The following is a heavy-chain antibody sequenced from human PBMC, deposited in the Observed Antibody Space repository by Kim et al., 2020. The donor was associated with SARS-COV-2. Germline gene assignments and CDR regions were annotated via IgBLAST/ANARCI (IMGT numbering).Heavy chain of an antibody. V-gene: IGHV3-9*01. CDR3: AQDMRFGDLFFDGMDV. Sequence: SVKCRITISRDNAKNSLYLQMNSLRAEDTALYYCAQDMRFGDLFFDGMDVWGQGTTVTVSS. D-gene: IGHD3-10*01. J-gene: IGHJ6*02.